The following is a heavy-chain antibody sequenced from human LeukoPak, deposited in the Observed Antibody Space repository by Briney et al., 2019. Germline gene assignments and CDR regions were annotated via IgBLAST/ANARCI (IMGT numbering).Heavy chain of an antibody. D-gene: IGHD6-13*01. Sequence: GGSLRLSCAASGFTFSSYGMHWVRQAPGKGLEWVAVISHDGSNKYYADSVKGRFTISRDNSKNTLYLQMNSLRAEDTAVYYCAKVAAAEYGMDVWGQGTTVTVSS. V-gene: IGHV3-30*18. CDR1: GFTFSSYG. CDR2: ISHDGSNK. J-gene: IGHJ6*02. CDR3: AKVAAAEYGMDV.